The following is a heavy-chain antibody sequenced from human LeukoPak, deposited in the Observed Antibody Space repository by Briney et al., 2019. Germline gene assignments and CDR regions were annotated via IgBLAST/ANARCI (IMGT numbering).Heavy chain of an antibody. J-gene: IGHJ3*02. CDR3: VRGGPAAAPPWAFDI. CDR1: GFTFSSYA. V-gene: IGHV3-30-3*01. CDR2: ISYDGSNK. D-gene: IGHD2-2*01. Sequence: GGSLRLSCAASGFTFSSYAMHWVRQAPGKGVEWVAVISYDGSNKYYADSVKGRFTISRDNSKNTLYLQMNSLRAEDTAVYYCVRGGPAAAPPWAFDIWGQGTMVTVSS.